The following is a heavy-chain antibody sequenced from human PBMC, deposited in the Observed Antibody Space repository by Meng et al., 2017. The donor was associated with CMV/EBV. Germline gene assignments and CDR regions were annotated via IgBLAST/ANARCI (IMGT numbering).Heavy chain of an antibody. J-gene: IGHJ6*02. CDR1: GFTFDDYG. D-gene: IGHD3-10*01. CDR3: ARDRASGSFLYYYYGMDV. Sequence: GESLKISCAASGFTFDDYGMSWVRQAPGKGLEWVSGINWNGGSTSYADSVKGRFTISRDNAKNSLYLQMNSLRAEDTALYYCARDRASGSFLYYYYGMDVWGQGTTVTVSS. V-gene: IGHV3-20*04. CDR2: INWNGGST.